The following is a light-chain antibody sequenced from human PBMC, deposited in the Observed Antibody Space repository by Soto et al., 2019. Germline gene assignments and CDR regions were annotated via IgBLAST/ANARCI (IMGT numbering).Light chain of an antibody. CDR2: LESSGSQ. CDR3: ETWNSNTRV. CDR1: SGHRSYI. Sequence: QLVLTQSSSASASLGSSVNLTCTLSSGHRSYIIAWHQQQPGKAPRFLMRLESSGSQNKGSGVPDRFSGSSSGAARYLTISNLQSEDEADYYCETWNSNTRVFGAGTKLTVL. V-gene: IGLV4-60*03. J-gene: IGLJ3*02.